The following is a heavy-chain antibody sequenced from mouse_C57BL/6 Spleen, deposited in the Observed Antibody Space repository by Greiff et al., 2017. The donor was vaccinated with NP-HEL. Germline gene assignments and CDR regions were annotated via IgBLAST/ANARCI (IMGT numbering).Heavy chain of an antibody. V-gene: IGHV1-72*01. Sequence: VQLQQPGAELVKPGASVKLSCKASGYTFTSYWMQWVKQRPGRGLEWIGRIDPDSGGTNYNEKFKSKATLTVDKPSSTAYMQLSSLTSEDSAVYCCARGGDCSDWYFDVWGTGTTVTVSA. CDR2: IDPDSGGT. CDR3: ARGGDCSDWYFDV. J-gene: IGHJ1*03. CDR1: GYTFTSYW.